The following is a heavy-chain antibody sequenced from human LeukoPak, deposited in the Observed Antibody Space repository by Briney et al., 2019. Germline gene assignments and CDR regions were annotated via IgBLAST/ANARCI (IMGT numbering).Heavy chain of an antibody. V-gene: IGHV3-30*02. D-gene: IGHD5-24*01. J-gene: IGHJ4*02. CDR1: GFTFSSYA. CDR3: ALMRDGYTQ. CDR2: IRHDGSHK. Sequence: PGGSLRLSCAASGFTFSSYAVTWVRQAPGKGLEWVTFIRHDGSHKSYADSVKGRFTISRGNSKNTLYLQMNNLRAEDTAVYYCALMRDGYTQWGQGTLVTVSS.